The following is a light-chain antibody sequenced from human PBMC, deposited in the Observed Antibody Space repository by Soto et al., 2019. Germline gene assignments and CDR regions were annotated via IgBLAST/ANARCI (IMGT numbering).Light chain of an antibody. CDR1: SSDIGGHHF. CDR3: SSYTSSSLDV. Sequence: QSVLTQPASVSGSPGQSITISCTGTSSDIGGHHFVSWYQQQSGKAPKLVIYEVTDRPSGVSDRFSGSKSGNTASLPISGLQPEGEADYYCSSYTSSSLDVFGTGTKVTVL. V-gene: IGLV2-14*01. J-gene: IGLJ1*01. CDR2: EVT.